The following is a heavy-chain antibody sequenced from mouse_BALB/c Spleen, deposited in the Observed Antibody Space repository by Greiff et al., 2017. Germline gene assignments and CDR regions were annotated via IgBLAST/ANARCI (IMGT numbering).Heavy chain of an antibody. J-gene: IGHJ4*01. CDR1: GFSLTSYG. CDR3: ARGDYYGSSYDYYAMDY. Sequence: VHLVESGPGLVAPSQSLSITCTVSGFSLTSYGVHWVRQPPGKGLEWLGVIWAGGSTNYNSALMSRLSISKDNSKSQVFLKMNSLQTDDTAMYYCARGDYYGSSYDYYAMDYWGQGTSVTVSS. V-gene: IGHV2-9*02. D-gene: IGHD1-1*01. CDR2: IWAGGST.